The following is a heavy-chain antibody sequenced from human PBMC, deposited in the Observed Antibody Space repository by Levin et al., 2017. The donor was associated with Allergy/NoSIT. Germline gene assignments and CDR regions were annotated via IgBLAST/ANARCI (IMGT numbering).Heavy chain of an antibody. D-gene: IGHD3-10*01. CDR3: TTGPPATYYSGSDTYRGPNY. Sequence: PGGSLRLSCAASGFSFSNAWMSWVRQAPGKGLEWVGRIKSKTDDGATDYAAPVKGRFTISRDDSKNMLYLQMNSLKTEDTAVYYCTTGPPATYYSGSDTYRGPNYWGQGTLVTVSS. J-gene: IGHJ4*02. CDR1: GFSFSNAW. V-gene: IGHV3-15*01. CDR2: IKSKTDDGAT.